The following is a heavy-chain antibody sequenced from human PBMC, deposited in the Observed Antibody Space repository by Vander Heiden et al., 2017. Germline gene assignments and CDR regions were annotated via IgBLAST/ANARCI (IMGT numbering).Heavy chain of an antibody. CDR1: GFTFSSYA. Sequence: EVQLLESGGGLVQPGGSLRLSCAASGFTFSSYAMGWVRQAPGKGLEWVSAISGSGGSTYYADSVKGRFTISRDNAKNTLYLQMNSLRAEDTAVYYCANFRTYYFDYWGQGTLVTVSS. CDR2: ISGSGGST. J-gene: IGHJ4*02. D-gene: IGHD1-7*01. CDR3: ANFRTYYFDY. V-gene: IGHV3-23*01.